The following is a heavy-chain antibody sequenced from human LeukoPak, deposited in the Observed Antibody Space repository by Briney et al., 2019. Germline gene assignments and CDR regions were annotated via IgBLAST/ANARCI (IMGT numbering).Heavy chain of an antibody. CDR1: GFTFSSYS. CDR3: ATVYIYGSPTSYFDY. Sequence: GGSLRLSCAASGFTFSSYSMNWVRQAPGKGLEWVSSISSSSSYIYYADSVKGRFTISRDNAKNSLYLQMNSLRAEDTSVYYCATVYIYGSPTSYFDYWGQGTLVTVSS. D-gene: IGHD5-18*01. J-gene: IGHJ4*02. CDR2: ISSSSSYI. V-gene: IGHV3-21*01.